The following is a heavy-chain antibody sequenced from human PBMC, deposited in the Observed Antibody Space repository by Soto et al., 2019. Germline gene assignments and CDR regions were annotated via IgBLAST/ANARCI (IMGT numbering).Heavy chain of an antibody. CDR2: ISAYNGNT. D-gene: IGHD4-17*01. V-gene: IGHV1-18*01. CDR3: ARISTTVTTNSYYYYMDV. CDR1: GYTFTSYG. J-gene: IGHJ6*03. Sequence: QVQLVQSGAEVKKPGASVKVSCKASGYTFTSYGVSWVRQAPGQGLEWMGWISAYNGNTNYAQKLQGRVPMTTDTSTSTAYMELRSLRSDDTAVYYCARISTTVTTNSYYYYMDVWGKGTTVTVSS.